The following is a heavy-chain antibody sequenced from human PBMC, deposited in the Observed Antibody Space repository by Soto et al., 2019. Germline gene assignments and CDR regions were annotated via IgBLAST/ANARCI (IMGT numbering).Heavy chain of an antibody. J-gene: IGHJ2*01. D-gene: IGHD6-19*01. V-gene: IGHV4-61*01. CDR1: GGSVSSGRYY. CDR3: ARDLGVAGTRYFDL. Sequence: PSETLSLTCTVSGGSVSSGRYYWSWIRQPPGKGLEWIGYVYYSGSTNNNPSLKSRVTISVDTSKNQFSLKLSSVTAADTAVYYCARDLGVAGTRYFDLWGRGTLVTVSS. CDR2: VYYSGST.